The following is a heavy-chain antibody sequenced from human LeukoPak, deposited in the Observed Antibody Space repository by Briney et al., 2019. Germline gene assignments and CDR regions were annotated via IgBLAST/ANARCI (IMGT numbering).Heavy chain of an antibody. D-gene: IGHD3-10*01. V-gene: IGHV5-51*01. CDR1: GYSFTSYW. J-gene: IGHJ5*02. CDR2: IYPGDSDT. CDR3: ARRYYGSGSYCNWFDP. Sequence: GESLKISCKGSGYSFTSYWIGWVRQMPGKGLEWMGIIYPGDSDTRYSPSFQGQVTISADKSISTAYLQWSSLKASDTAMYYCARRYYGSGSYCNWFDPWGQGTLVTASS.